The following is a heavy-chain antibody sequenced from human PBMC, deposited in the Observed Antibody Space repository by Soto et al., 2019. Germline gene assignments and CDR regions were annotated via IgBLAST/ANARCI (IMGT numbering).Heavy chain of an antibody. Sequence: PGGSLRLSCAASGFTFDDYAMHWVRQAPGKGLEWVSGISWNSGSIGYADSVKGRLTISRDNAKNSLYLQMNSLRAEDTALYYCASTMNTWGQGTLVTVSS. CDR1: GFTFDDYA. J-gene: IGHJ5*02. CDR3: ASTMNT. V-gene: IGHV3-9*01. D-gene: IGHD2-2*01. CDR2: ISWNSGSI.